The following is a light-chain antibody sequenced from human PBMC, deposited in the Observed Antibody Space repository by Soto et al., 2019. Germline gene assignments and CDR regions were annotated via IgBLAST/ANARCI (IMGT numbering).Light chain of an antibody. J-gene: IGLJ1*01. CDR2: DVN. CDR3: SSYTRTNTPRYV. Sequence: QSALTQSASVSGSPGQSITISCTGTSSDVGGYNYVSWYQHHPDKAPKLMIYDVNNRPSGVSNRFSGSKSGNTASLTISGLLAEDEADYYGSSYTRTNTPRYVFGTGTKVTVL. V-gene: IGLV2-14*03. CDR1: SSDVGGYNY.